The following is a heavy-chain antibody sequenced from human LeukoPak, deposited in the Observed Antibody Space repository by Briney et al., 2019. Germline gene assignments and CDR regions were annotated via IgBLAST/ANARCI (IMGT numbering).Heavy chain of an antibody. CDR1: GGAISSNNYY. Sequence: PSETLSLTCTVSGGAISSNNYYWGWVRQPPGKGLEWIATISYSGRTYYNPSLTSQVTISIDTSKNQFSLKLSSATAADTAVYYCATHNTWILDYWGQGTLVTVSS. D-gene: IGHD5-12*01. V-gene: IGHV4-39*07. CDR2: ISYSGRT. J-gene: IGHJ4*02. CDR3: ATHNTWILDY.